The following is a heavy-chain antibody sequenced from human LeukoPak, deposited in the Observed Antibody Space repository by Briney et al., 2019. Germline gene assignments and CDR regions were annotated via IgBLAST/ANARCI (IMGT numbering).Heavy chain of an antibody. V-gene: IGHV1-69*13. Sequence: SVKVSCKASGGTFSSYAISWVRQAPGQGLEWMGGITPIFGTANYAQKFQGRVTITADESTSTAYMELSSLRSEDTAVYYCARGVLRGFSVGNFDYWGQGTLVTVSS. D-gene: IGHD1-1*01. CDR2: ITPIFGTA. J-gene: IGHJ4*02. CDR3: ARGVLRGFSVGNFDY. CDR1: GGTFSSYA.